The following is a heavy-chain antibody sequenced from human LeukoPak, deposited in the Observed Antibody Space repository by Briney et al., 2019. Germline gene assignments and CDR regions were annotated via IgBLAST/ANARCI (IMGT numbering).Heavy chain of an antibody. Sequence: GGSLRLSCAASGFTFSSYWMSWVRQAPGKGLEWVANIKQDGSEKYYVDSVKGRFTISRDNAKNTLYLQMNSLRPEDTAIYYCAKPVRYFDWFDYWGQGTLVSVSS. D-gene: IGHD3-9*01. CDR1: GFTFSSYW. CDR3: AKPVRYFDWFDY. J-gene: IGHJ4*02. V-gene: IGHV3-7*01. CDR2: IKQDGSEK.